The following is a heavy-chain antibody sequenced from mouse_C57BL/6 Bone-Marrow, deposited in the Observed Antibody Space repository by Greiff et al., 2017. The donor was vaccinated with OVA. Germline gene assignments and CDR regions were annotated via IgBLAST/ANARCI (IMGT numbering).Heavy chain of an antibody. CDR3: TRKAIYYNAKDY. V-gene: IGHV1-15*01. CDR1: GYTFTDYE. Sequence: QVQLQQSGAELVRPGASVTLSCKASGYTFTDYEMHWVKQTPVHGLEWIGAIDPETGGTAYNQKFKGKAILTADKSSSTAYMELRSLTSEDSAVYYCTRKAIYYNAKDYWGQGTSVTVSS. D-gene: IGHD2-1*01. CDR2: IDPETGGT. J-gene: IGHJ4*01.